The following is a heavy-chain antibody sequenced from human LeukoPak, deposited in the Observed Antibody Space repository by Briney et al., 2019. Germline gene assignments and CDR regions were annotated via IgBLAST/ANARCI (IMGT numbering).Heavy chain of an antibody. Sequence: GGSLRLSCAASGFTFSSYSMNWVRQAPGKGLEWVAVISYVGSNKYYADSVKGRFTISRDNSKNTLYLQMNSLRAEDTAVYYCARGSDYGDYDDWFDPWGQGTLVTVSS. CDR3: ARGSDYGDYDDWFDP. CDR1: GFTFSSYS. CDR2: ISYVGSNK. D-gene: IGHD4-17*01. V-gene: IGHV3-30*03. J-gene: IGHJ5*02.